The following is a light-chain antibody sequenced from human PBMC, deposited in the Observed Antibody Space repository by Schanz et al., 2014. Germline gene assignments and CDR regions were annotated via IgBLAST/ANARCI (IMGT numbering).Light chain of an antibody. J-gene: IGLJ2*01. CDR2: DVT. CDR3: SSYTSSSTVTVI. CDR1: SSDVGGYNY. V-gene: IGLV2-14*01. Sequence: QSALTQPASVSASPGQSITISCTGTSSDVGGYNYVSWYQQYPGEAPKLIIYDVTNRPSGVSNRFSGSKSGNTASLTISGLQAEDEADFYCSSYTSSSTVTVIFGGGTKVTVL.